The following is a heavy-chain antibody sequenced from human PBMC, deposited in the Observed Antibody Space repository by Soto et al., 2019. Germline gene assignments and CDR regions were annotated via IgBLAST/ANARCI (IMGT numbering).Heavy chain of an antibody. V-gene: IGHV1-69*01. Sequence: QVQLVQSGAEVKKPGSSVKVSCKASGGTLNKHAITWVRRAPGQGLEWLGGIIPMFGIPNYPQKFQGRVTITADDSTNTSHVELHSLTSAETAVYYCARWGTSGWLKGAYYVWGQGTMGTVS. CDR1: GGTLNKHA. CDR3: ARWGTSGWLKGAYYV. J-gene: IGHJ3*01. CDR2: IIPMFGIP. D-gene: IGHD6-13*01.